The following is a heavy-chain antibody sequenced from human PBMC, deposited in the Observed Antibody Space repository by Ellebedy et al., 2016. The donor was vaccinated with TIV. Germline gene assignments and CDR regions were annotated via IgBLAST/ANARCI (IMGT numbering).Heavy chain of an antibody. Sequence: AASVKVSCKASGYPLTNYGISWVRQAPGQGLEWMGWISVYNGDTNYAQKFQDRVTMTTDTSTSTTYMELRSLRSDDTAVYYCARAVPDYNYDLLTGYYPIYYFDYWGQGTLVTVSS. V-gene: IGHV1-18*04. D-gene: IGHD3-9*01. CDR1: GYPLTNYG. J-gene: IGHJ4*02. CDR3: ARAVPDYNYDLLTGYYPIYYFDY. CDR2: ISVYNGDT.